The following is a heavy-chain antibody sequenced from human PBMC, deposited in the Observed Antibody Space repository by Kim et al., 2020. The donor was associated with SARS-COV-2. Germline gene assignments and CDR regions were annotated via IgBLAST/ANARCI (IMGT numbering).Heavy chain of an antibody. CDR3: ARDDYDYIWGSYRSLSGSYYVMDV. Sequence: GGSLRLSCAASGFTFSDYYMSWIRQAPGKGLEWVSYISSSGSTIYYADSVKGRFTISRDNAKNSLYLQMNSLRAEDTAVYYCARDDYDYIWGSYRSLSGSYYVMDVWGKGTTVTVSS. CDR1: GFTFSDYY. CDR2: ISSSGSTI. D-gene: IGHD3-16*02. J-gene: IGHJ6*04. V-gene: IGHV3-11*01.